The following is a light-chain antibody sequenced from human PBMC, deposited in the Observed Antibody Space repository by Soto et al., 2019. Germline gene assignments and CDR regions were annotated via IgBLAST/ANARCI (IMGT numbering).Light chain of an antibody. J-gene: IGLJ1*01. CDR3: QSYDSSLSGYV. CDR1: SSNIGAGYD. V-gene: IGLV1-40*01. CDR2: GNS. Sequence: VLTQPPSVSGAPGQRVTISCTGSSSNIGAGYDVHWYQQLPGTAPKLLIYGNSNRPSGVPDRFSGSKSGTSASLAITGLXAEDEADYYCQSYDSSLSGYVFGTGTKVTVL.